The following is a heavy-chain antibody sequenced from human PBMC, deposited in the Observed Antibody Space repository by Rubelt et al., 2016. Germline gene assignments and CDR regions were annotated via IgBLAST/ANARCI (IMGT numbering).Heavy chain of an antibody. CDR2: LYSGGAA. CDR1: GFTVSNSY. Sequence: EVQLVVSGGGLVQPGGSLRLSCAASGFTVSNSYIHWVRQAPGKGLEWVSVLYSGGAAYYAGSVKVRFTISRDRYKNTLYLQRDSLRAEDTAVYYCARGLQDEPGYYYFYMDVWGKGTTVTVSS. D-gene: IGHD4-11*01. V-gene: IGHV3-66*01. J-gene: IGHJ6*03. CDR3: ARGLQDEPGYYYFYMDV.